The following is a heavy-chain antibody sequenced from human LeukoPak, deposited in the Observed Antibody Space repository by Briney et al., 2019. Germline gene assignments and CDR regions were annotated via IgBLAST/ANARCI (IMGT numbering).Heavy chain of an antibody. Sequence: SETLSLTCTVSGGSISNYYWSWIRQPPGKRQEWVGYVYYSGSTNYNPSLKSRVTISVDTSKNQFSLKLSSVTAADTAVYYCARDGCSSTSCYDWFDPWGQGTLVTVSS. D-gene: IGHD2-2*01. V-gene: IGHV4-59*01. CDR2: VYYSGST. J-gene: IGHJ5*02. CDR3: ARDGCSSTSCYDWFDP. CDR1: GGSISNYY.